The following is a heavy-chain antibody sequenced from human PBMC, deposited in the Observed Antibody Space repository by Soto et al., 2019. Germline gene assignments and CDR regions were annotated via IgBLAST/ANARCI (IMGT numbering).Heavy chain of an antibody. Sequence: SETLSLTCTVSGGSISSYYWSWIRQPPGKGLEWIGYIYYSGSTNYNPSLKSRVTISVDTSKNQFSLKLSSVTAADTAVYYCARPRSSAPPRVGYYYYYMDVWGKGTTVTVSS. CDR1: GGSISSYY. CDR3: ARPRSSAPPRVGYYYYYMDV. D-gene: IGHD6-6*01. CDR2: IYYSGST. V-gene: IGHV4-59*08. J-gene: IGHJ6*03.